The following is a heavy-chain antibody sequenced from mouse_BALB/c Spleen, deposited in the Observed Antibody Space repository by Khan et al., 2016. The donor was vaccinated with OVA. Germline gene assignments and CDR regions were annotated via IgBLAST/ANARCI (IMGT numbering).Heavy chain of an antibody. CDR2: ISSGSSTI. J-gene: IGHJ2*01. CDR1: GFTFSRFG. V-gene: IGHV5-17*02. CDR3: ARDSNFDY. Sequence: EGERGEDGGGLVQPGGSRKLSCAASGFTFSRFGMHWVRQAPEKGLEWVAYISSGSSTIYYADTVKGRFTISRDNPKNPLFLQMTSLRSEDTAMYYCARDSNFDYWGQGTTLTVSS.